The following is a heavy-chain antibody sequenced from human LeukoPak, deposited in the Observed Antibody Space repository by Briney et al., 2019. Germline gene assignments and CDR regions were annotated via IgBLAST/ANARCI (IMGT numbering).Heavy chain of an antibody. Sequence: GGSLRLSCAASGFTFSSYAMHWVRQAPGQGLEWMGIINPSGGSTSYAQKFQGRVTMTRDTSTSTVYMELSSLRSEDTAVYYCARDKGAGSDYYYYGMDVWGQGTTVTVSS. V-gene: IGHV1-46*01. D-gene: IGHD3-10*01. CDR1: GFTFSSYA. J-gene: IGHJ6*02. CDR2: INPSGGST. CDR3: ARDKGAGSDYYYYGMDV.